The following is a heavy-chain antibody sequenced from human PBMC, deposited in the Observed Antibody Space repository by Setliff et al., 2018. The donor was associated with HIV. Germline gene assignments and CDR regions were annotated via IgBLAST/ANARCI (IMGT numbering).Heavy chain of an antibody. Sequence: GGSLRLSCAASGFTFSSYAMSWVRQAPGKGLEWVSAISGSGGSTYYADSVKGRFTISRDNSKNTLYLQMNSLRAEDTAVYYCAKEGWILLWLMGGYFDYWGQGTLVTVSS. CDR2: ISGSGGST. V-gene: IGHV3-23*01. J-gene: IGHJ4*02. D-gene: IGHD5-18*01. CDR3: AKEGWILLWLMGGYFDY. CDR1: GFTFSSYA.